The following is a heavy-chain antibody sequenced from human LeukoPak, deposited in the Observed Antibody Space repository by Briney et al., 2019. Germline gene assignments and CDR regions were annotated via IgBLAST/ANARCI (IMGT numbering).Heavy chain of an antibody. CDR2: ISSSSSTI. D-gene: IGHD1-26*01. V-gene: IGHV3-48*01. CDR1: GFIFSSYS. CDR3: ARDKIVGATHFDS. J-gene: IGHJ4*02. Sequence: GGSLRLSCAASGFIFSSYSMNWVRQAPGKGLERVSYISSSSSTIYYADSVKGRFTISRDNAKNSLHLEMNSLRAEDTAVYYCARDKIVGATHFDSWGQGTLVTVSS.